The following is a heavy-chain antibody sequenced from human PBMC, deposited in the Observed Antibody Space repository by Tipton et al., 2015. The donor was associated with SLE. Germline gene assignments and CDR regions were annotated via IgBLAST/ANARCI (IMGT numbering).Heavy chain of an antibody. V-gene: IGHV1-46*01. CDR3: ARDPTPIVGTYYYYYYYMEV. CDR1: GYTFTNYY. D-gene: IGHD1-26*01. CDR2: INPSGGST. J-gene: IGHJ6*03. Sequence: QLVQSGAEVKKPGASVKVSCKASGYTFTNYYMHWVRQAPGQGLEWMGIINPSGGSTNYAQKFQGRVTMTSDTSTSTVYMELSSLRSGDTAVYYCARDPTPIVGTYYYYYYYMEVWGKVSTVTVSS.